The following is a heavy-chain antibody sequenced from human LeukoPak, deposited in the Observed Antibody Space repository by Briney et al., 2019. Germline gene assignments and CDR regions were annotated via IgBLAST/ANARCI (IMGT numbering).Heavy chain of an antibody. D-gene: IGHD2-2*01. V-gene: IGHV3-9*01. Sequence: GGSLRLSCAASGFTFSNYGMHWVRQAPGKGLEWVSGISWNSGSIGYADSVKGRFTISRDNAKNSLYLQMNSLRAEDTALYYCAKGYCSSISCLVDYWGQGTLVTVSS. J-gene: IGHJ4*02. CDR2: ISWNSGSI. CDR3: AKGYCSSISCLVDY. CDR1: GFTFSNYG.